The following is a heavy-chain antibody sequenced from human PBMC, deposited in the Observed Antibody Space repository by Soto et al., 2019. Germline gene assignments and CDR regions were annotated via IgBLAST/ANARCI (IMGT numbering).Heavy chain of an antibody. D-gene: IGHD2-2*01. CDR1: GGSSIGVSG. V-gene: IGHV4-4*02. CDR2: IYHSGST. J-gene: IGHJ4*02. CDR3: ETEGTISFNPIDY. Sequence: PSETLSLTCAVSGGSSIGVSGWSWVRQSPDKGLEWIGEIYHSGSTKYNPSLTSRVTMSVNKSKTQFSLRLTSVTAADTALYYCETEGTISFNPIDYWGQGIAVPVSS.